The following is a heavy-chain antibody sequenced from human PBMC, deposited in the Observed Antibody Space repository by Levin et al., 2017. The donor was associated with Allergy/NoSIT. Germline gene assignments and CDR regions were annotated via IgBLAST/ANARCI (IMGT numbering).Heavy chain of an antibody. V-gene: IGHV3-30*03. CDR2: ITSDGSHK. CDR1: GLTFTDYG. Sequence: PGGSLRLSCTASGLTFTDYGVHWVRQAPDKGLEWVAIITSDGSHKYYADSVRGRFTISRDNSRNTVYLQMNSLRVEDTAVYFCAALGSFDYWGLGPLVTVSS. D-gene: IGHD3-16*01. CDR3: AALGSFDY. J-gene: IGHJ4*02.